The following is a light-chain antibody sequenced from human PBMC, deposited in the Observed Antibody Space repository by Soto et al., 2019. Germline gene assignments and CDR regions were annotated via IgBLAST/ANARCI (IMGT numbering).Light chain of an antibody. J-gene: IGKJ5*01. CDR1: QSVSSN. CDR3: QHYNNWPPIT. CDR2: GAS. Sequence: DIVMTQSPVTLSVSPVERATLSCRASQSVSSNLACYQQKPGQAPRLLIYGASTRATGIPARFRGSGSGTEFTLTISSLQSEDFAVYYCQHYNNWPPITFGQGTRLEIK. V-gene: IGKV3-15*01.